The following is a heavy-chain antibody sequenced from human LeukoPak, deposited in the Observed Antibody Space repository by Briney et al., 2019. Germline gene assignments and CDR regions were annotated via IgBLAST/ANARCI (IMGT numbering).Heavy chain of an antibody. Sequence: PLASVKVFCKASGYTFTSYGITWVRQAPGQGLEWMGWVSAYADNTNYVQKIQGRVTMTTDTSTSTAYMELRSLRSDDTAVYYCARGDYYDSSGYYPGVNYWGQGTLVTVSS. D-gene: IGHD3-22*01. CDR1: GYTFTSYG. CDR3: ARGDYYDSSGYYPGVNY. V-gene: IGHV1-18*01. CDR2: VSAYADNT. J-gene: IGHJ4*02.